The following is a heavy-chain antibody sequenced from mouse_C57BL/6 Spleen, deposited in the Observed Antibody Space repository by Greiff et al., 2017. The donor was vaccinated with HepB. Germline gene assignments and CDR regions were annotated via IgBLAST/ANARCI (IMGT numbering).Heavy chain of an antibody. CDR3: ASTTVVAGGAMDY. CDR2: IDPSDSET. J-gene: IGHJ4*01. D-gene: IGHD1-1*01. Sequence: VQLQQPGAELVRPGSSVKLSCKASGYTFTSYWMHWVKQRPIQGLEWIGNIDPSDSETHYNQKFKDKVTLTVDKSSSTAYMQLSSLTSEDSAVYYCASTTVVAGGAMDYWGQGTSVTVSS. V-gene: IGHV1-52*01. CDR1: GYTFTSYW.